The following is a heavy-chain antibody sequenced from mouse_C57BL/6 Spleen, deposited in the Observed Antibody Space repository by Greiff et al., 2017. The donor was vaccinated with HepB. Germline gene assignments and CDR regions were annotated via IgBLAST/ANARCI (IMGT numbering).Heavy chain of an antibody. CDR3: ARCGWWDYDGDYYAMDY. CDR2: IYPGDGDT. Sequence: QVQLQQSGAELVKPGASVKISCKASGYAFSSYWMNWVKQRPGKGLEWIGQIYPGDGDTNYNGKFKGKATLTADKSSSTAYMQLSSLTSEDSAVYFCARCGWWDYDGDYYAMDYWGQGTSVTVSS. D-gene: IGHD2-4*01. V-gene: IGHV1-80*01. J-gene: IGHJ4*01. CDR1: GYAFSSYW.